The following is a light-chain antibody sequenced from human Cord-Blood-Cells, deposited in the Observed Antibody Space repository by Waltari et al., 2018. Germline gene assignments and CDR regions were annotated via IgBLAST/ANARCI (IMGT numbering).Light chain of an antibody. Sequence: QSVLTQPPSASGTPGQRVTIPSSGSSSNIGSNYVYWYQQPTGTAPKLLIYRNNQRPSGVPDRFSGSRSGTSASLAISGLRSEDEADYYCAAWDDSLSGWVFGGGTKLTVL. CDR2: RNN. V-gene: IGLV1-47*01. CDR1: SSNIGSNY. J-gene: IGLJ3*02. CDR3: AAWDDSLSGWV.